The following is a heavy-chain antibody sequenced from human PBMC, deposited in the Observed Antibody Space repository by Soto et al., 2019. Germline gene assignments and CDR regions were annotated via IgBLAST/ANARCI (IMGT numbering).Heavy chain of an antibody. Sequence: GESLKSSCTGDGYSFTSYWIAWVRQMPGKGLEWMRIIYSGDSGTRYCTCFQGQVIVSADTSISTFYLRWSSMKSSDTAMYYCARGYCTTNSCDPWFDPWGQGTLVTVSS. J-gene: IGHJ5*02. CDR1: GYSFTSYW. CDR2: IYSGDSGT. CDR3: ARGYCTTNSCDPWFDP. D-gene: IGHD2-2*01. V-gene: IGHV5-51*01.